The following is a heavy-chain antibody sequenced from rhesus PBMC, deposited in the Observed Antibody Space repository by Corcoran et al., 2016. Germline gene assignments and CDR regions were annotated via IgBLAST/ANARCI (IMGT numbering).Heavy chain of an antibody. CDR2: IFGGTATT. J-gene: IGHJ2*01. CDR1: GYSISSAYG. Sequence: HVHLQESGPGLVKPSETLSLTCAVSGYSISSAYGWDCISHPPGKGLECIGQIFGGTATTYYNPSLTSRVTISQDTSKNQFSLNLRSVTAADTAVYYCARAVYWYFDLWGPGSPITISS. V-gene: IGHV4-127*01. CDR3: ARAVYWYFDL.